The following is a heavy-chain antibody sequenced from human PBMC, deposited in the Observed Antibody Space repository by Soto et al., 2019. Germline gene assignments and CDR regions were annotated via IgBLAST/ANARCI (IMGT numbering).Heavy chain of an antibody. Sequence: PSETLSLTCTVSGGSINDDTYYWGWIRQPPGKGLEWIGSIYSSGNTYYNPSLKSRVTISVDTSKNQFSLKLTSVTAADTGVYYCARDKITGLFDYWGQGTLVTVSS. D-gene: IGHD2-8*02. V-gene: IGHV4-39*02. CDR3: ARDKITGLFDY. CDR1: GGSINDDTYY. CDR2: IYSSGNT. J-gene: IGHJ4*02.